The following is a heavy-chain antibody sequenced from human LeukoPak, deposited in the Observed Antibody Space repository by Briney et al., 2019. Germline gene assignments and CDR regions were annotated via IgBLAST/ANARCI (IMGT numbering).Heavy chain of an antibody. Sequence: PGGSLRLSCAASGFTFSSYAMSWVRQAPGKGLEWVSAISGSGGSTYYADSVKGRFTISRDNSKNTLYLQMNSLRAEDTAVYYCAKMGYSSSWHHWYFDYWGQGTLVTVSS. J-gene: IGHJ4*02. V-gene: IGHV3-23*01. CDR3: AKMGYSSSWHHWYFDY. CDR2: ISGSGGST. D-gene: IGHD6-13*01. CDR1: GFTFSSYA.